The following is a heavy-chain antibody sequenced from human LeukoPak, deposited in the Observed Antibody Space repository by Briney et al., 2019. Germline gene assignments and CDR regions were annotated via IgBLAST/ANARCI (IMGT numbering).Heavy chain of an antibody. CDR2: IISSSSYI. CDR1: GFTFSSYS. Sequence: GGSLTLSCAASGFTFSSYSMSWVHQAPGKGLEWVSSIISSSSYIYYADSVKGRFTISRDNAKNSLYLQMNSLRAEDTAVYYCARGGLAARLPDWFDPRGQGTLVTVSS. J-gene: IGHJ5*02. D-gene: IGHD6-6*01. CDR3: ARGGLAARLPDWFDP. V-gene: IGHV3-21*01.